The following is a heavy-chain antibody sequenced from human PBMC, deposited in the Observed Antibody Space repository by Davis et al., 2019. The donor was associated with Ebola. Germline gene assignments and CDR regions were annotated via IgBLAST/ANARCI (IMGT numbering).Heavy chain of an antibody. J-gene: IGHJ6*02. V-gene: IGHV3-30*18. CDR3: AKDQGDSSSSIIYFYYGMDV. CDR1: GFTVSSNY. Sequence: GESLKISCAASGFTVSSNYMHWVRQAPGKGLEWVAVISYDGSNKYYADSVKGRFTISRDNSKNTLYLQMNSLRAEDTAVYYCAKDQGDSSSSIIYFYYGMDVWGQGTTVTVSS. D-gene: IGHD6-6*01. CDR2: ISYDGSNK.